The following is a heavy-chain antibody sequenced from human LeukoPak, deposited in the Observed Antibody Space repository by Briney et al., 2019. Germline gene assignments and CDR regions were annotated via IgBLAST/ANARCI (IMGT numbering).Heavy chain of an antibody. Sequence: PRGSLRLSCAASGFTFSSYGMHWVRQAPGKGLEWVAVISDDGSNKYYADSVKGRFTISRDNSKNTLYLQMNSLRAEDTAVYYCAKDSGTPYYYYGMDVWGQGTTVTVS. J-gene: IGHJ6*02. CDR1: GFTFSSYG. V-gene: IGHV3-30*18. CDR3: AKDSGTPYYYYGMDV. D-gene: IGHD1-26*01. CDR2: ISDDGSNK.